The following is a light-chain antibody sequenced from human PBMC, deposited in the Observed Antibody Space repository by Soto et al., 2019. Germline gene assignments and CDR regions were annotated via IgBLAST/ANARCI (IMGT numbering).Light chain of an antibody. CDR1: TS. CDR3: GAWDGSLI. CDR2: DSN. V-gene: IGLV1-51*01. J-gene: IGLJ2*01. Sequence: QSVLTQPPSVSAAPGQKVTISCSGSTSISWYQQLPGTAPKLLIYDSNVRPSGIPDRFSGSKSGTSATLGITGLQTGDEGEYYCGAWDGSLIFGGGTKLTVL.